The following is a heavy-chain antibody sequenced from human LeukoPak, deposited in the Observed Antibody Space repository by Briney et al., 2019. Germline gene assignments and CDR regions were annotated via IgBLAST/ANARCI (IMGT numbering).Heavy chain of an antibody. CDR1: GFTFSDYY. J-gene: IGHJ5*02. CDR3: ARDESIQLWPRGYNWFDP. Sequence: PGGSLRLSCAASGFTFSDYYMSWIRQAPGKGLEWVSYISSSGSTIYYADSVKGRFTISRDSAKNSLYLQMNSLRAEDTAVYYCARDESIQLWPRGYNWFDPWGQGTLVTVSS. D-gene: IGHD5-18*01. CDR2: ISSSGSTI. V-gene: IGHV3-11*04.